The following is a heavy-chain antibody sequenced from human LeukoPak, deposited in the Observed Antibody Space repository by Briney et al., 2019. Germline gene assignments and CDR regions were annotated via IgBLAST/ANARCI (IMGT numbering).Heavy chain of an antibody. CDR1: GFTFSSYA. V-gene: IGHV3-23*01. CDR2: ITGSGSDT. Sequence: GGSLRLSCEASGFTFSSYAMNWVRQVPGKGLEWVSSITGSGSDTYFVDSVKGRFTISRDNSKNTLYLQLNSLRAEDTAVYYCAKGTEGYCSGTICYPFDYWSRGTLVTVSS. CDR3: AKGTEGYCSGTICYPFDY. D-gene: IGHD2-15*01. J-gene: IGHJ4*02.